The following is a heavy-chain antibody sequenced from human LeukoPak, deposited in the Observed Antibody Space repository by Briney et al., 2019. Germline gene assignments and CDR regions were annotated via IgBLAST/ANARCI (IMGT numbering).Heavy chain of an antibody. D-gene: IGHD2-2*01. CDR1: GFTFSSYW. J-gene: IGHJ6*02. CDR2: INSDGSST. CDR3: ARDVPLRYYYGMDV. V-gene: IGHV3-74*01. Sequence: QPGGSLRLSCAASGFTFSSYWMHWVRQAPGKGLVWVSRINSDGSSTGYADSVKGRFTISRDNAKNTLYPQMNSLRAEDTAVYYCARDVPLRYYYGMDVWGQRTTVTVSS.